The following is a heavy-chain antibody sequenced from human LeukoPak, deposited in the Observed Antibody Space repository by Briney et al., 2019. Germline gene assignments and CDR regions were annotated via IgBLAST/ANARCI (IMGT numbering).Heavy chain of an antibody. CDR1: GFTFSTYS. CDR2: ISGSSSTI. V-gene: IGHV3-48*01. Sequence: GGSLRLSCAASGFTFSTYSMNWVRQAPGKGLEWVSYISGSSSTIYYADSVKGRFTISRENSLYLQMNSLRAEDTAVYYCAREYGDYDILTGYPPYLDYWGQGTLVTVSS. J-gene: IGHJ4*02. D-gene: IGHD3-9*01. CDR3: AREYGDYDILTGYPPYLDY.